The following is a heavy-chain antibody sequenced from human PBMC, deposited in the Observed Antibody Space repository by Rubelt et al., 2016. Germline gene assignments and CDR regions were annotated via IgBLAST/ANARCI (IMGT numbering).Heavy chain of an antibody. D-gene: IGHD3-3*01. CDR2: IIPIFGTA. CDR3: ARDFLEWSDAFDI. V-gene: IGHV1-69*01. Sequence: QVQLVQSGAEVKKPGASVKVSCRASGYSFTASGISWVRQAPGQGLEWMGGIIPIFGTANYAKKFQGRVTITADESTSTAYRELGSLRSEDTAVYYCARDFLEWSDAFDIWGQGTMVTVSS. J-gene: IGHJ3*02. CDR1: GYSFTASG.